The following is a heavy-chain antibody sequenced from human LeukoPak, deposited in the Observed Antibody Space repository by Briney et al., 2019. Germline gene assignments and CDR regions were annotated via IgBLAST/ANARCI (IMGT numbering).Heavy chain of an antibody. CDR3: ARGPGEEKYYYDSSGLYDMVYFDY. J-gene: IGHJ4*02. Sequence: SETLSLTCTVSGGSISSGGYYWSWIRQHPGKGLEWIGYIYYSGSTYYNPSLKSRVTISVDKSKNQFSLKLSSVTAADTAVYYCARGPGEEKYYYDSSGLYDMVYFDYWGQGTLVTVSS. V-gene: IGHV4-30-4*08. CDR1: GGSISSGGYY. D-gene: IGHD3-22*01. CDR2: IYYSGST.